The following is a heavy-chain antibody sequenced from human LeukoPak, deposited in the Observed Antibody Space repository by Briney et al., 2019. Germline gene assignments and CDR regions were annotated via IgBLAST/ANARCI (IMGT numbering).Heavy chain of an antibody. V-gene: IGHV1-69*04. Sequence: GASVKVSCKASGGTFSSYAISWVRQAPGQGLEWMGRIIPILGIANYAQKFQGRVTITADKSTSTAYMELSSLRSEDTAVYYCARDLPYYYDSSGYYFEDAFDIWGQGTMVTVSS. CDR3: ARDLPYYYDSSGYYFEDAFDI. CDR1: GGTFSSYA. J-gene: IGHJ3*02. CDR2: IIPILGIA. D-gene: IGHD3-22*01.